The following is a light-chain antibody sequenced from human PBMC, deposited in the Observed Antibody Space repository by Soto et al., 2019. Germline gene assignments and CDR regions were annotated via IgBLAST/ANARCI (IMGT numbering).Light chain of an antibody. CDR2: DAS. J-gene: IGKJ5*01. V-gene: IGKV3-11*01. Sequence: EIVLTQSPATLSLSPGDRATLSCRASQSVTTFLAWYQQKPGQAPRLLIYDASDRAPGIPARFSGSGSATDFTLTINNLEPEDFAVYYCQQRSNWPPSSTFGQGTRLEIK. CDR3: QQRSNWPPSST. CDR1: QSVTTF.